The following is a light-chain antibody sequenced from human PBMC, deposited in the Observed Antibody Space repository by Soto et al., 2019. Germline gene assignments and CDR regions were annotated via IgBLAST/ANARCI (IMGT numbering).Light chain of an antibody. V-gene: IGLV1-44*01. Sequence: QSVLTQPPSTSGTPGQRVTISCSGRTSNIGSYTVNWYQQLSGAAPKLLIYSNTHRPSGVPDRFSGSKSGTSASLAISGLQSEDEADYYCAAWDDSLNGWVFGGGTKVTVL. CDR3: AAWDDSLNGWV. CDR1: TSNIGSYT. J-gene: IGLJ3*02. CDR2: SNT.